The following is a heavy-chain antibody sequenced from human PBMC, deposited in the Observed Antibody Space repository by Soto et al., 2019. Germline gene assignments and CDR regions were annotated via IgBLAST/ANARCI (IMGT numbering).Heavy chain of an antibody. CDR2: ISNSGST. J-gene: IGHJ4*02. CDR1: GGSISSYY. D-gene: IGHD1-26*01. Sequence: PSETLSLTCSVSGGSISSYYLSWIRQPPGKGLECIGYISNSGSTSYNPSLQSRVTISVDTSKNQFSLKLSSVTAADTAVYYCARGGGTYYVDYWGQGTLVTVSS. CDR3: ARGGGTYYVDY. V-gene: IGHV4-59*01.